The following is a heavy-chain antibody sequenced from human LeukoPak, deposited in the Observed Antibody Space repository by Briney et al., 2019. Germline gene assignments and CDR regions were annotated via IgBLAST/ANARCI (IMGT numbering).Heavy chain of an antibody. Sequence: GESLKISCKGFGYSFSSNWIAWVRQMPGKGLEWMGIIYPGDSDTRYSPSFQGQVTFSADKSINTAYLQWSNLKASDTAMYYCARHKQPLGANDYWGQGTLVTVSS. D-gene: IGHD4/OR15-4a*01. CDR1: GYSFSSNW. CDR2: IYPGDSDT. CDR3: ARHKQPLGANDY. V-gene: IGHV5-51*01. J-gene: IGHJ4*02.